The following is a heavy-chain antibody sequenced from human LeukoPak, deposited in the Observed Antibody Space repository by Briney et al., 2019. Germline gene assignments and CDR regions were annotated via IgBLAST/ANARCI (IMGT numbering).Heavy chain of an antibody. J-gene: IGHJ4*02. CDR1: GFTFSSYS. Sequence: GGSLGLSCAASGFTFSSYSMNWVRQAPGKGLEWVSSISSSSSYIYYADSVKGRFTISRDNTKNSLYLQMNSLRAEDTAVYYCARGRVRGVIRYFDYWGQGTLVTVSS. D-gene: IGHD3-10*01. CDR3: ARGRVRGVIRYFDY. CDR2: ISSSSSYI. V-gene: IGHV3-21*01.